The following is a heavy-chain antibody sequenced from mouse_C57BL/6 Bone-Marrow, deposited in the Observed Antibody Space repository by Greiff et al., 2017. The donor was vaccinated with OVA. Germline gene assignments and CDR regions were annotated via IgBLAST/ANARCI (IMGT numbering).Heavy chain of an antibody. CDR1: GYTFPSYG. J-gene: IGHJ2*01. CDR3: ARNLLRRFDY. Sequence: VQLQQSGAELARPGASVQLSCKASGYTFPSYGISWVKQRTGPGLEWIGEIYPRSGNTYYNEKFKGKATLTADKSSSTAYMELRSLTSEDSAVYFCARNLLRRFDYWGQGTTLTVSS. D-gene: IGHD1-1*01. V-gene: IGHV1-81*01. CDR2: IYPRSGNT.